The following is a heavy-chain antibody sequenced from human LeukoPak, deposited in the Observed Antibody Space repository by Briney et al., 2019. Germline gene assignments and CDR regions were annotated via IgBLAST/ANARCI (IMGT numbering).Heavy chain of an antibody. D-gene: IGHD3-3*01. J-gene: IGHJ4*02. V-gene: IGHV3-49*04. CDR1: GFTFGDYA. Sequence: GGSLRLSCTASGFTFGDYAMSWVRQAPGKGLEWVGFIRSKAYGGTTEYAASVKGRFTISRDDSESIAYLQMNSLKTEDTAVYYCTRVDYDFWSGYWPDDYWGQGTLVTVSS. CDR3: TRVDYDFWSGYWPDDY. CDR2: IRSKAYGGTT.